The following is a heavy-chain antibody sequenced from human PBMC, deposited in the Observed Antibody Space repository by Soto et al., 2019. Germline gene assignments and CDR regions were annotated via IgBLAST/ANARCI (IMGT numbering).Heavy chain of an antibody. Sequence: EVQLVESGGGLVQPGGSLRLSCRASGFTFSSYWLHWVRQAPGKGLVWVSRIKGDGSSASYADSVKDRFTISRDNAKNTLYLQMNSLGAEDTAVYWCARGIRNYYDVDVWGQGTMVTVS. CDR2: IKGDGSSA. V-gene: IGHV3-74*01. CDR1: GFTFSSYW. CDR3: ARGIRNYYDVDV. J-gene: IGHJ6*02.